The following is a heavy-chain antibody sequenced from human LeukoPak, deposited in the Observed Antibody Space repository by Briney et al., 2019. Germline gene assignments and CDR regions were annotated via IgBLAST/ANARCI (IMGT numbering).Heavy chain of an antibody. J-gene: IGHJ4*02. CDR2: IYYSGST. Sequence: SETLSLTCTVSGGSISSYYWGWIRQLPGKGLEWIGSIYYSGSTYYNPSLKSRVTISVDTSKNQFSLKLSSVTAADTAVYYCARDAYCGGDCYDYWGQGTLVTVSS. CDR1: GGSISSYY. D-gene: IGHD2-21*01. V-gene: IGHV4-39*07. CDR3: ARDAYCGGDCYDY.